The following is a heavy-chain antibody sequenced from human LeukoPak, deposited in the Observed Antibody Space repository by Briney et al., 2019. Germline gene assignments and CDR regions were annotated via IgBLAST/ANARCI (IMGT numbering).Heavy chain of an antibody. CDR1: GYTFTGYY. CDR3: ARDLRAIYGY. V-gene: IGHV1-2*02. D-gene: IGHD3-10*01. J-gene: IGHJ4*02. CDR2: INPNSGGT. Sequence: ASVKVSCQASGYTFTGYYMHWVRQAPGQGLEGMGWINPNSGGTNYQQKFQGRGTLTRDTSISTAYMELSRLRSDDTAVYYCARDLRAIYGYWGQGTLVTVSS.